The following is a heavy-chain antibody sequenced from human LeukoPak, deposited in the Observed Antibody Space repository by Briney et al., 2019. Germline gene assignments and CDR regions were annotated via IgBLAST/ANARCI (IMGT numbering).Heavy chain of an antibody. CDR3: ARAYCGGDCYNYYYYYMDV. CDR1: GFTFSISA. Sequence: GGSLRLSCAASGFTFSISAMSWVRQAPGKGLEWVSYISSSGSTIYYADSVKGRFTISRDNAKNSLYLQMNSLRAEDTAVYYCARAYCGGDCYNYYYYYMDVWGKGTTVTVSS. D-gene: IGHD2-21*02. V-gene: IGHV3-48*04. CDR2: ISSSGSTI. J-gene: IGHJ6*03.